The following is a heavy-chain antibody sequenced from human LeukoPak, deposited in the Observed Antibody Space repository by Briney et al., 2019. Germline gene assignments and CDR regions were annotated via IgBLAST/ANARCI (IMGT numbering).Heavy chain of an antibody. CDR1: GGTFSSYA. CDR2: IIPIFGIA. D-gene: IGHD3-22*01. V-gene: IGHV1-69*04. J-gene: IGHJ4*02. Sequence: ASVKVSCKASGGTFSSYAISWVRQAPGQGLEWMRRIIPIFGIANYAQKFQGRVTITADKSTSTAYMELSSLRSEDTAVYYCARDHYYDSSGYYGGYWGQGTLVTVSS. CDR3: ARDHYYDSSGYYGGY.